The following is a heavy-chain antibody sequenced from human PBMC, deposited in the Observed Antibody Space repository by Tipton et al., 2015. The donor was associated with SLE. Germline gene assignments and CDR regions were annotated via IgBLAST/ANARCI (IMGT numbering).Heavy chain of an antibody. CDR3: AREIRFLEWLSYSYYMDV. J-gene: IGHJ6*03. D-gene: IGHD3-3*01. V-gene: IGHV4-59*01. Sequence: PGLMKPSETLSLTCTVSGGSISSYYWSWIRQPPGKGLEWIGYIYYSGSTNYNPSLKSRVTISVDTSKNQFSLKLSSVTAADTAVYYCAREIRFLEWLSYSYYMDVWGKGTTVTVSS. CDR2: IYYSGST. CDR1: GGSISSYY.